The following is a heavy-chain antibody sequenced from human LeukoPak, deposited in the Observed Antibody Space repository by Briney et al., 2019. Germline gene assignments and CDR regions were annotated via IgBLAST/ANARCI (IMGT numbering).Heavy chain of an antibody. Sequence: GGSLRLSCAASGFTFSSYPMHWVRKAPGKGLEWVAVISSDGATKYYADSVKGQFTISRDNSKNTLYLQMNSLRGEDTAMYYCARTEGQARSSGWYAPGYWGQGALVIVSS. CDR2: ISSDGATK. V-gene: IGHV3-30-3*01. CDR1: GFTFSSYP. J-gene: IGHJ4*02. CDR3: ARTEGQARSSGWYAPGY. D-gene: IGHD6-19*01.